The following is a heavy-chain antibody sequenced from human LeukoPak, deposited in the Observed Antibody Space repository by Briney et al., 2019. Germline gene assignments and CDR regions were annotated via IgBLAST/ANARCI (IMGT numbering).Heavy chain of an antibody. V-gene: IGHV3-48*03. CDR2: ISSSGSPI. Sequence: GGSLRLSCAASGFTFNSYEMNWVRQAPGKGLEWVSYISSSGSPIYYADSVEGRFTISRDNAKNSLYLQMSSLRAEDTAMYYCARVYSNYDPAAMDVWGQGTTVTVSS. D-gene: IGHD4-11*01. J-gene: IGHJ6*02. CDR1: GFTFNSYE. CDR3: ARVYSNYDPAAMDV.